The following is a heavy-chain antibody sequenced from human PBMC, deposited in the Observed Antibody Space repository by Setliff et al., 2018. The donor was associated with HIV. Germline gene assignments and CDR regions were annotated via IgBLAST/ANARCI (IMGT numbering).Heavy chain of an antibody. D-gene: IGHD2-2*02. CDR1: GGSITSYH. CDR2: IYKSGTT. CDR3: GRLSETAIASFDS. J-gene: IGHJ4*02. Sequence: ASETLSLTCSVSGGSITSYHWSWIRQSPGKGLEWIGYIYKSGTTNYKSSLKSRVTISADPSKNQFSLKVTSVTAADTAVYYCGRLSETAIASFDSWGQGTLVTVSS. V-gene: IGHV4-4*08.